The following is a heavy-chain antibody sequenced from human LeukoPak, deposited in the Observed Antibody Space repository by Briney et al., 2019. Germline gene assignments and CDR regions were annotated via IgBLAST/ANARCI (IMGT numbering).Heavy chain of an antibody. V-gene: IGHV3-7*03. CDR3: ARDYDYGGFDY. Sequence: GGSLRLSCAASGFTFSNYAMSWVRQAPGKGLEWVANIKQDGSEKYYVDSVKGRFTISRDNAKNSLYLQMNSLRAEDTTVYYCARDYDYGGFDYWGQGTLVTVSS. CDR1: GFTFSNYA. CDR2: IKQDGSEK. D-gene: IGHD4-23*01. J-gene: IGHJ4*02.